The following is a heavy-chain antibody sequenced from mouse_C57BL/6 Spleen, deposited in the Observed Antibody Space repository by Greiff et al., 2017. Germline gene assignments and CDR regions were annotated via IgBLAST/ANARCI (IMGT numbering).Heavy chain of an antibody. J-gene: IGHJ2*01. CDR1: GYSITSGYY. CDR3: ARELGRHYCDY. CDR2: ISYDGSN. V-gene: IGHV3-6*01. Sequence: ESGPGLVKPSQSLSLTCSVTGYSITSGYYWNWIRQFPGNKLEWMGYISYDGSNNYNPSLKNRISITRDTSKNQFFLKLNSVTTEDTATYYCARELGRHYCDYWGQGTTLTVSS. D-gene: IGHD4-1*01.